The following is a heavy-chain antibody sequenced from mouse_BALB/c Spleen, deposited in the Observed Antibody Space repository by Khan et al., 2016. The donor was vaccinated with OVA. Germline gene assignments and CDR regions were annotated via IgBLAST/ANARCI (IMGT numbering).Heavy chain of an antibody. V-gene: IGHV1-4*01. Sequence: QVQLKQSGAELARPGASVKLSCKASGYTFTNYTMHWVKQRPGQGLEWIGYINPSSGYTNYNQKFKDKVTLTADTSSSTAYMQLTSLTSEDSACYYCVRIRVPPYFFDCWGQGTTLTVSS. CDR1: GYTFTNYT. CDR3: VRIRVPPYFFDC. J-gene: IGHJ2*01. CDR2: INPSSGYT.